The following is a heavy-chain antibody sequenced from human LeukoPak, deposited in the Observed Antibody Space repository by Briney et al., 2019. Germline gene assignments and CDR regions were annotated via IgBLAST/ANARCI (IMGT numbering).Heavy chain of an antibody. CDR3: ARVTDYYDSSGYYYGNWFDP. CDR2: IYHSGST. Sequence: SGTLSLTCAVSGGSISSSNWWSWVRQPPGKGLEWIGEIYHSGSTNYNPSLKSRVTISVDTSKNQFSLKLSSVTAADTAVYYCARVTDYYDSSGYYYGNWFDPWGQGTLVTVSS. V-gene: IGHV4-4*02. CDR1: GGSISSSNW. D-gene: IGHD3-22*01. J-gene: IGHJ5*02.